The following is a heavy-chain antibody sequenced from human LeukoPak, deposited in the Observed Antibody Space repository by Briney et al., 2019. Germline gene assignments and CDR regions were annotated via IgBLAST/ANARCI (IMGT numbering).Heavy chain of an antibody. D-gene: IGHD3-3*01. CDR1: GGSFSGYY. CDR2: INHSGST. V-gene: IGHV4-34*01. CDR3: ARGRYDFWSGYCRKRDWFDP. Sequence: SETLSLTCAVYGGSFSGYYWSWIRQPPGKGLEWIGEINHSGSTNYNPSLKSRVTISADTSKNQFSLKLSSVTAADTAVYYCARGRYDFWSGYCRKRDWFDPWGQGTLVTVSS. J-gene: IGHJ5*02.